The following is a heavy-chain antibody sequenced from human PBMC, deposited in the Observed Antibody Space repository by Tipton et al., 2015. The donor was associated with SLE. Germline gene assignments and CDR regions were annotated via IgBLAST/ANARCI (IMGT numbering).Heavy chain of an antibody. CDR1: GGSFSGYH. V-gene: IGHV4-34*01. CDR3: ARFQGNWNWFDP. CDR2: INHSGST. D-gene: IGHD1-20*01. Sequence: GLVKPSETLSLTCAVYGGSFSGYHWSWIRQPPGKGLEWIGEINHSGSTNYNPSLKSRVTISVDTSKNQFSLKLSSVTAADTAEYYCARFQGNWNWFDPWGQGTLVTVSS. J-gene: IGHJ5*02.